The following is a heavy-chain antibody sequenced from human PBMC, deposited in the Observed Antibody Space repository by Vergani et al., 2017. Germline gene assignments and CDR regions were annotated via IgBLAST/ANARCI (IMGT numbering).Heavy chain of an antibody. CDR2: INPSGGST. Sequence: QVQLVQSGAEVKKPGASVKVSCKASGYTFTSYYMHWVRQAPGQGLEWMGIINPSGGSTSYAQKFQGRVTMTRDTSTSTVYMELSSLRSEDTAVYYCARDGVMLDTATDRLEFDPWGQGTLVTVSS. CDR3: ARDGVMLDTATDRLEFDP. D-gene: IGHD5-18*01. CDR1: GYTFTSYY. V-gene: IGHV1-46*01. J-gene: IGHJ5*02.